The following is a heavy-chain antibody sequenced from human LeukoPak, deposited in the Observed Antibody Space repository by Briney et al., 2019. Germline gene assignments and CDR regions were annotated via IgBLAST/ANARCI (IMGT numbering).Heavy chain of an antibody. V-gene: IGHV4-59*12. Sequence: SETLSLTCTVSGASISSYYWSWIRQPPGKGLEWIGYIYYSGSTNYNPSLKSRVTMSVDTSKNQISLKVNSVTAADTAVYYCARESYSSSYLFDFWGQGTLVTVSS. J-gene: IGHJ4*02. D-gene: IGHD6-6*01. CDR3: ARESYSSSYLFDF. CDR1: GASISSYY. CDR2: IYYSGST.